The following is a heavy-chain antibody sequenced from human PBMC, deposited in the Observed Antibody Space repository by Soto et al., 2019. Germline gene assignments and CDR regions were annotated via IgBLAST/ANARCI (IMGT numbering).Heavy chain of an antibody. CDR1: GFTFSSYW. V-gene: IGHV3-7*01. CDR3: ARGIGYCSSTSRYGRGRYFDY. J-gene: IGHJ4*02. CDR2: IKQDGSEK. D-gene: IGHD2-2*01. Sequence: GGSLRLSCAASGFTFSSYWMSWVRQAPGKGLEWVANIKQDGSEKYYVDSVKGRFTISRDNAKNSLYLQMNSLRAEDTAVYYCARGIGYCSSTSRYGRGRYFDYWGQGTLVTVSS.